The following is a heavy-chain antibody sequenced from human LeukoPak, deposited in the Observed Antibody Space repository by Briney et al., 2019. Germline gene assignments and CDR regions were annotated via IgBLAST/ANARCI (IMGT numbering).Heavy chain of an antibody. CDR1: GFTFSSYG. CDR3: ARDSNSSSFDY. Sequence: PGGSLRLSCAASGFTFSSYGMHWVRQAPGKGLEWVAVIWYDGSNKYYADSVKGRFTISRDNSKNTLYLQMNSLRAEDTAVYYCARDSNSSSFDYWGQGTLVTVSS. CDR2: IWYDGSNK. V-gene: IGHV3-33*01. D-gene: IGHD6-13*01. J-gene: IGHJ4*02.